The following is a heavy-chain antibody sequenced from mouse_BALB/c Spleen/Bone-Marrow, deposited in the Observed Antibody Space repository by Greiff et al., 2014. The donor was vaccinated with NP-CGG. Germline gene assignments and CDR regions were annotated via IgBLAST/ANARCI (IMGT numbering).Heavy chain of an antibody. V-gene: IGHV1-14*01. CDR2: INPYNDGI. CDR3: GRDYYGSTSFAY. CDR1: GYTFTSYV. D-gene: IGHD1-1*01. J-gene: IGHJ3*01. Sequence: VQLQQSGPELVKPGTSVKMSCKASGYTFTSYVMHWVKQKPGQGLEWIGYINPYNDGIKYNEKFKGKATLTSDKSSSTAYMELSSLTSEDSAAYLCGRDYYGSTSFAYWGQGTLVTVSA.